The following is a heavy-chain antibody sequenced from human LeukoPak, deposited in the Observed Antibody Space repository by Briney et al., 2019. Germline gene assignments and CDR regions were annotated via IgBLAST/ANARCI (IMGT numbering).Heavy chain of an antibody. Sequence: SETLSLTCTVSGGSISSGDYYWSWIRQPPGKGLEWIAYMYYSGSTYYNPSLKSRVTMSADTSKNQLSLKLCSVTAAGTAVYYCARPYYYDSRIDPWGQGILVTVSS. J-gene: IGHJ5*02. V-gene: IGHV4-30-4*01. CDR3: ARPYYYDSRIDP. D-gene: IGHD3-22*01. CDR2: MYYSGST. CDR1: GGSISSGDYY.